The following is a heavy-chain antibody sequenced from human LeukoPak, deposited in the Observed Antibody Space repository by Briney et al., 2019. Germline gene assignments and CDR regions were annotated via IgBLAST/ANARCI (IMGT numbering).Heavy chain of an antibody. CDR1: GGTFSSYT. J-gene: IGHJ3*02. D-gene: IGHD4-11*01. V-gene: IGHV1-69*02. CDR3: ARSTFNYGAFDI. CDR2: IIPILGIA. Sequence: GASVKVSCKASGGTFSSYTISWVRQAPGQGLEWMGRIIPILGIANYAQKFQGRVTITADKSTSTAYMELRSLRSEDTAVYYCARSTFNYGAFDIWGQGTMVTVAS.